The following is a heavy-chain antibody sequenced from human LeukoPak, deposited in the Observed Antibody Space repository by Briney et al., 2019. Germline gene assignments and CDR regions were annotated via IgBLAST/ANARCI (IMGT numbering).Heavy chain of an antibody. CDR1: GDTFTDYS. CDR3: VRKTLGSGWYFFDF. J-gene: IGHJ4*02. D-gene: IGHD6-19*01. CDR2: INPKSGAT. V-gene: IGHV1-2*02. Sequence: ASVRVSCKAPGDTFTDYSIHWVRQAPGQGLEWMGSINPKSGATKVAQKFEGRVTMTRDTPIRTAYLELSSLTSDDTAVFYCVRKTLGSGWYFFDFWGQGTLVTVSS.